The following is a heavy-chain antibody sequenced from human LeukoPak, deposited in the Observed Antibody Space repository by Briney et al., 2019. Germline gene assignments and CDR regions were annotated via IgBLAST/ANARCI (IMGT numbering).Heavy chain of an antibody. Sequence: SETLSLTCTVAGGSISSSSAYWGWIRQPPGKGLEWIGRIYYSKNTYYNPSLKSRVTISADTSKNQFSLTLGSVSATDTAVYYCVSPRGFSYGYFDYWGQGTLVTVSS. V-gene: IGHV4-39*01. J-gene: IGHJ4*02. D-gene: IGHD5-18*01. CDR3: VSPRGFSYGYFDY. CDR1: GGSISSSSAY. CDR2: IYYSKNT.